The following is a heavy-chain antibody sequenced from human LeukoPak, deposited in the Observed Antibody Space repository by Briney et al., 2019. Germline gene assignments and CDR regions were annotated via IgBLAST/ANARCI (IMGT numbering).Heavy chain of an antibody. CDR1: GFTFSNYW. CDR3: ARNNGMDV. CDR2: INSDGSST. V-gene: IGHV3-74*01. J-gene: IGHJ6*02. Sequence: EPGGSLRLSCAASGFTFSNYWMHWVRQAPGKGLVWVSHINSDGSSTSYADSVKGRFTISRDNAKNSLYLQMNSLRAEDTALYHCARNNGMDVWGQGTTVIVSS.